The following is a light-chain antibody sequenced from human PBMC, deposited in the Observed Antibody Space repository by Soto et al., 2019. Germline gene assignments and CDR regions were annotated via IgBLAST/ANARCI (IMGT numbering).Light chain of an antibody. CDR3: QQYGSSGWT. V-gene: IGKV3-20*01. CDR1: QSVSSSY. Sequence: EIVLTQSPGTLSLSPGERATLSCRASQSVSSSYLAWYQQKPGQAPRLLIYGSSSRATGIPDRFSGSGSGTDFPRTISRLEPEDFAVYYFQQYGSSGWTFGQGTKVEIK. CDR2: GSS. J-gene: IGKJ1*01.